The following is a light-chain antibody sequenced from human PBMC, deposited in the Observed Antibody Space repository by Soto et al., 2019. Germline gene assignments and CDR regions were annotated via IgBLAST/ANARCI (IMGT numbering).Light chain of an antibody. V-gene: IGLV2-14*03. CDR2: DVS. J-gene: IGLJ1*01. CDR3: ISYTTISTYV. CDR1: SSDVDGYNY. Sequence: ALTQPASVSGSPGQSIAISCTGTSSDVDGYNYVSWYQHHPGKAPKLMIYDVSSRPSGVSNRFSGSKSGNTASLTISGLQAEDEADYYCISYTTISTYVFGTGTKVTVL.